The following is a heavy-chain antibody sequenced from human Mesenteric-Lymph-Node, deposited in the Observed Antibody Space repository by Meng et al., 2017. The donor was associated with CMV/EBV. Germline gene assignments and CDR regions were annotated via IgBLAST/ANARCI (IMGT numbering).Heavy chain of an antibody. CDR1: GFIFSPYT. J-gene: IGHJ4*02. D-gene: IGHD2-15*01. CDR3: ARGSGRADQ. V-gene: IGHV3-21*01. CDR2: ISGDSTYI. Sequence: GGSLRLSCAASGFIFSPYTMNWIRQPPGQGLEWVSSISGDSTYIYYADSGKGRFNVSRDNAKNSLYLQMNSLRAEDTAVFYCARGSGRADQWGQGTLVTVSS.